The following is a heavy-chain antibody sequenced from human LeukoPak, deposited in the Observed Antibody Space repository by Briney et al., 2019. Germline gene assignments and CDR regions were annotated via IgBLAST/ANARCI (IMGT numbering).Heavy chain of an antibody. Sequence: ASVKVSCKASGYTFTGYYMHWVRQAPGQGLEWMGRINPNSGGTNYAQKFQGRVTMTRDTSISTAYMELSRLRSDDTAVYYCARLVCTNGVCYSGNNWFDPWGQGTLVTVSS. CDR1: GYTFTGYY. J-gene: IGHJ5*02. CDR2: INPNSGGT. CDR3: ARLVCTNGVCYSGNNWFDP. V-gene: IGHV1-2*06. D-gene: IGHD2-8*01.